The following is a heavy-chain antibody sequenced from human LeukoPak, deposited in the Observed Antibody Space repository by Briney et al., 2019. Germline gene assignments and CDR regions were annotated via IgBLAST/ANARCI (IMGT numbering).Heavy chain of an antibody. V-gene: IGHV3-21*04. Sequence: GGSLRLSCAASGFTFSSYSMNWVRQAPGKGLEWVSSISSSSSYIYYADSVKGRFTISRDNAKNSLYLQMNSLRAEDTAVYYCARRAGTYSHPYDYWGQGTLVTVSS. J-gene: IGHJ4*02. CDR1: GFTFSSYS. CDR3: ARRAGTYSHPYDY. D-gene: IGHD6-19*01. CDR2: ISSSSSYI.